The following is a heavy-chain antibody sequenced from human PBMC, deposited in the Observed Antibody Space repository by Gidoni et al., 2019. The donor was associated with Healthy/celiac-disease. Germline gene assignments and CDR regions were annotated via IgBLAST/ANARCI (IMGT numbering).Heavy chain of an antibody. V-gene: IGHV1-2*02. CDR1: GYTFTGYY. CDR2: INPNSGGT. D-gene: IGHD5-18*01. J-gene: IGHJ3*02. CDR3: ARDQGYSYANDAFDI. Sequence: HVQLVQSGAEVKKPGASVKVSCKASGYTFTGYYMHWVRQAPGQGLEWLGWINPNSGGTNYAQKFQGRVTMTRDTSISTAYMELSRLRSDDTAVYYCARDQGYSYANDAFDIWGQGTMVTVSS.